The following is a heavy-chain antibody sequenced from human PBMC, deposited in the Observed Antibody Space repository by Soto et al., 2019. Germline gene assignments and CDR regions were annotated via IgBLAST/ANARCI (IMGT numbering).Heavy chain of an antibody. D-gene: IGHD4-17*01. CDR2: ISSSSSTI. Sequence: EVQLVESGGGLVQPGGSLRLSCAASGFTFSSYSMNWVRQAPGKGLEWVSYISSSSSTIYYADSVKGRFTISRDNAKNSRYLQMNSLRAEDTAVYYCARDKDGDGEGFDYWGQGTLVTVSS. V-gene: IGHV3-48*01. CDR1: GFTFSSYS. CDR3: ARDKDGDGEGFDY. J-gene: IGHJ4*02.